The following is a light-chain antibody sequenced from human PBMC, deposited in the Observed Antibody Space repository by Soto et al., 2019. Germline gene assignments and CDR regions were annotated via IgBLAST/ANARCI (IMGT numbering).Light chain of an antibody. J-gene: IGLJ3*02. CDR3: NSYTTVNTHV. V-gene: IGLV2-14*03. Sequence: QSALTQPASVSGSPGQSITISCTGTSRDIGGYNFVSWYQHHPGKAPKLLIHDVSNGPSGVSSCFSGYKPGTTDSLTISVHQAEDEADYYCNSYTTVNTHVFGAGTKLTVL. CDR1: SRDIGGYNF. CDR2: DVS.